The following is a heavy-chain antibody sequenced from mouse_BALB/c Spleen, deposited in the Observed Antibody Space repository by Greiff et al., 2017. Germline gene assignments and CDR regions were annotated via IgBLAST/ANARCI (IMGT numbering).Heavy chain of an antibody. CDR2: ISSGGSYT. D-gene: IGHD1-1*01. J-gene: IGHJ3*01. CDR1: GFTFSSYA. Sequence: EVKLVESGGGLVKPGGSLKLSCAASGFTFSSYAMSWVRQSPEKRLEWVAEISSGGSYTYYPDTVTGRFTISRDNAKNTLYLEMSSLRSEDMAMYYCAAITTGFAYWGQGTLVTVSA. CDR3: AAITTGFAY. V-gene: IGHV5-9-4*01.